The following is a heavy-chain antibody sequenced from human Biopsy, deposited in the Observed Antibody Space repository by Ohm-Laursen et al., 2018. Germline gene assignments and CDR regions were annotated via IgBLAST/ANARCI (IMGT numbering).Heavy chain of an antibody. D-gene: IGHD4-23*01. CDR3: ARRPYGGTRYWYFDL. CDR2: INHRGST. V-gene: IGHV4-61*08. J-gene: IGHJ2*01. Sequence: GTLSLTCTVSGGSVSSGGFYWSWIRQPPGKGLEWIGEINHRGSTNYNPSLKSRVTISVDTSKNQFSLKLNSVTAADTAVYYCARRPYGGTRYWYFDLWGRGTLVTVSS. CDR1: GGSVSSGGFY.